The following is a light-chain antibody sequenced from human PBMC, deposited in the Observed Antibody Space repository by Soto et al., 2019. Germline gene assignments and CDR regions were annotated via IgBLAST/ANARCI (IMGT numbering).Light chain of an antibody. CDR2: KAS. Sequence: DIQMTQSPSTLSASVGDRVTITCRASQSISSWLAWYQQKPGKAPKLLIYKASSLESGVPSTFSSSGSGTAFTLTISSLQPDDFATSYCQQYNSYPWTFGQGTKVEIK. V-gene: IGKV1-5*03. J-gene: IGKJ1*01. CDR1: QSISSW. CDR3: QQYNSYPWT.